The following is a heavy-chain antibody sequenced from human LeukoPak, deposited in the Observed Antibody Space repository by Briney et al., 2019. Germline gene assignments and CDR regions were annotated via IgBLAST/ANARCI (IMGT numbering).Heavy chain of an antibody. CDR2: IYSGGST. V-gene: IGHV3-53*01. J-gene: IGHJ6*03. CDR3: AREWGNSYMDV. Sequence: GGSLRLSCAASGFTVSSNYMSWVRQAPGKGLEWVSVIYSGGSTYYADSVKGRLTISRDNSKNTLYLQMNSLRAEDTAVYYCAREWGNSYMDVWGKGTTVTVSS. D-gene: IGHD2/OR15-2a*01. CDR1: GFTVSSNY.